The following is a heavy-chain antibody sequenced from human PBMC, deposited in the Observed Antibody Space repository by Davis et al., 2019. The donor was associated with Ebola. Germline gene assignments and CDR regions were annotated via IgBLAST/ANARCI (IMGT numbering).Heavy chain of an antibody. CDR1: GFTFSSYA. J-gene: IGHJ4*02. CDR2: ISGSGGST. V-gene: IGHV3-23*01. D-gene: IGHD1-26*01. CDR3: AKVSIGELLGENFDY. Sequence: GESLKISCAASGFTFSSYAMSWVRQAPGKGLEWVSAISGSGGSTYYADSVKGRFTISRDNSKNTLYLQMNSLRAEDTAVYYCAKVSIGELLGENFDYWGQGTLVTVSS.